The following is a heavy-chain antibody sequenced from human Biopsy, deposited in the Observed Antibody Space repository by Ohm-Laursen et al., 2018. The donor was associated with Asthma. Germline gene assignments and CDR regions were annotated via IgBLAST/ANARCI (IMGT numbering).Heavy chain of an antibody. CDR1: GDSISSNSW. J-gene: IGHJ2*01. CDR3: ARAIGTGDWYFDV. Sequence: SDTLSLTCAVSGDSISSNSWWTWVRQSPGRGLEWIGDIYYSGSTNYHPSLKDRVTISVAKSKNQFSLRLTSVTAADTAVYYCARAIGTGDWYFDVWGRGTLVTVSS. V-gene: IGHV4-4*02. CDR2: IYYSGST. D-gene: IGHD1-1*01.